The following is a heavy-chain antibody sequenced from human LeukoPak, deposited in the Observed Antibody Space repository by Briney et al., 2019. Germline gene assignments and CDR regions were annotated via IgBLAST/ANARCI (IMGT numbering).Heavy chain of an antibody. CDR3: ARGLRGGHDYGDYSDY. Sequence: SETLSLTRAVYGGSFSGYYWSWIRQPPGKGLEWIGEINHSGSTNYNPSLKSRVTILVDTSKNQFSLKLSSVTAADTAVYYCARGLRGGHDYGDYSDYWGQGTLVTVSS. J-gene: IGHJ4*02. D-gene: IGHD4-17*01. CDR1: GGSFSGYY. V-gene: IGHV4-34*01. CDR2: INHSGST.